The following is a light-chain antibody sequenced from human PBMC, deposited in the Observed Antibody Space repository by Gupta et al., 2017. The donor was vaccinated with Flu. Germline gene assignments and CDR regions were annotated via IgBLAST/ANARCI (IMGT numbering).Light chain of an antibody. J-gene: IGKJ4*01. CDR1: QSVSSY. Sequence: EVVLTQSPATLSLSPGERATLSCRASQSVSSYLAWYQQKPGQAPRFLIYDASNRATGIPARFSGSGSGTDFTLTISSLEPEDSAVYYCQQRSNWPPSLTFGGGTKVEIK. V-gene: IGKV3-11*01. CDR3: QQRSNWPPSLT. CDR2: DAS.